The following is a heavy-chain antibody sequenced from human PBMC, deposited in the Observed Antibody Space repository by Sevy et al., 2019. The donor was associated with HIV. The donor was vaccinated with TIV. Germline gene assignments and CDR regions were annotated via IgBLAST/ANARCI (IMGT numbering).Heavy chain of an antibody. CDR3: ARVVYYDSTAYYFDY. CDR1: GYMFIAYF. Sequence: ASVKVSCKASGYMFIAYFIHWVRQAPGQGLELMGRINPNSGDTNSAQKFQGRVTMTRDTSINTVNMELSRLRSDDTAVYSCARVVYYDSTAYYFDYWGQGTLVTVSS. J-gene: IGHJ4*02. CDR2: INPNSGDT. V-gene: IGHV1-2*06. D-gene: IGHD3-22*01.